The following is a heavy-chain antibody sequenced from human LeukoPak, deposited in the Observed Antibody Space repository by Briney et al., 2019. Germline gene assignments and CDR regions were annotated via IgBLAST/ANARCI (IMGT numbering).Heavy chain of an antibody. CDR2: VNINGGST. J-gene: IGHJ4*02. Sequence: GGSLRLSCVASGFTFSNYAMHWVRQAPGKGLEYVSSVNINGGSTYYANSVKGRFTIPRDNSKNTLYLQMGSLRPEDRAVYYCARNAYHDYWGQGTLVTVSS. CDR3: ARNAYHDY. CDR1: GFTFSNYA. V-gene: IGHV3-64*01. D-gene: IGHD3-16*01.